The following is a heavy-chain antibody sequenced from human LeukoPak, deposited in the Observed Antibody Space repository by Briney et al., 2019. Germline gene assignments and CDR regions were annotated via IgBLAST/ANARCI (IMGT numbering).Heavy chain of an antibody. D-gene: IGHD1-1*01. CDR1: GGTFSSYA. Sequence: GSSVKVSCKASGGTFSSYAISWVRQAPGQGLEWMGGIIPIFGTANYAQKFQGRVTITADESTSTAYMELSSLRSEDTPVYYCSRGTYYYYYMDVWGKGTTVTISS. J-gene: IGHJ6*03. V-gene: IGHV1-69*01. CDR2: IIPIFGTA. CDR3: SRGTYYYYYMDV.